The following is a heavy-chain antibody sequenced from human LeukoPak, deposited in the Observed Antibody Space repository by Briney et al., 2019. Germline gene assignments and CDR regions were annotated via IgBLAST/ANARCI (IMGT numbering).Heavy chain of an antibody. D-gene: IGHD5-24*01. CDR3: ASEAERWLQSYDAFDI. V-gene: IGHV1-69*01. Sequence: SVKVSCKASGGTFSSYAISWVRQAPGQGLEWMGGIIPIFGTANYAQKFQGRVTITADESTSTAYMELSSLRSEDTAVYYSASEAERWLQSYDAFDIWGQGTMVTVSS. CDR2: IIPIFGTA. CDR1: GGTFSSYA. J-gene: IGHJ3*02.